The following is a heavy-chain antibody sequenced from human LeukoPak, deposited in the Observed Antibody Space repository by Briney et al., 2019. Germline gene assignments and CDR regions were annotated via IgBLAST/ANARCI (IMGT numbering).Heavy chain of an antibody. Sequence: GGSLRLSCAASGFTFSTHGMNWVRQAPGKGLEWVSFIDTTTSYKYYADSVKGRFTISRDNAKNSLYLQMNSLRAEDTAVYYCASSAPSDIWGRGTMVTVSS. CDR1: GFTFSTHG. CDR3: ASSAPSDI. J-gene: IGHJ3*02. CDR2: IDTTTSYK. V-gene: IGHV3-21*01.